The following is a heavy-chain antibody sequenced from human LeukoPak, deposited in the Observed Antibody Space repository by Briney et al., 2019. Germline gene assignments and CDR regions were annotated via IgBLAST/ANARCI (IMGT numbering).Heavy chain of an antibody. CDR1: GFTFSNYH. D-gene: IGHD5-24*01. CDR3: TRGGLEAPCDV. V-gene: IGHV3-13*01. CDR2: IGTGGHT. J-gene: IGHJ3*01. Sequence: GGSLRLSCSASGFTFSNYHMHWVRREKGKVLEWVSSIGTGGHTYYAPSVKGRFTISRENDKNSLYLQMNSLGAGDTAIYYCTRGGLEAPCDVWGQGTMVAVSS.